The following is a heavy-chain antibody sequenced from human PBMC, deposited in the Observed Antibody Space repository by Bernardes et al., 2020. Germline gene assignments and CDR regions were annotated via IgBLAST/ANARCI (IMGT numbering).Heavy chain of an antibody. CDR1: GSTFSSYA. D-gene: IGHD5-12*01. CDR2: ISVSGGST. J-gene: IGHJ5*02. V-gene: IGHV3-23*01. CDR3: AKGTRIVATTNWFDP. Sequence: GGSLRLSCAASGSTFSSYAMSWVRQAPGKGLEWVSAISVSGGSTYYADSVKGRFTISRDNSKNTLYLQMNSLRAEDTAVYYCAKGTRIVATTNWFDPWGQGTLVTVSS.